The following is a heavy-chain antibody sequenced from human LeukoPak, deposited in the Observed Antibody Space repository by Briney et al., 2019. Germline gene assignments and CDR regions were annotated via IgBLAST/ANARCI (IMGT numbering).Heavy chain of an antibody. J-gene: IGHJ6*02. CDR2: INHSGST. V-gene: IGHV4-34*01. CDR1: GGSFSGYY. D-gene: IGHD2-21*02. Sequence: PSETLSLTCAVYGGSFSGYYWSWIRQPPGKGLEWIGEINHSGSTNYNPSLKSRVTISVDTSKNQFSLELSSVTAADTAVYYCARGPVKVVVTAPSPYGMDVWGQGTTVTVSS. CDR3: ARGPVKVVVTAPSPYGMDV.